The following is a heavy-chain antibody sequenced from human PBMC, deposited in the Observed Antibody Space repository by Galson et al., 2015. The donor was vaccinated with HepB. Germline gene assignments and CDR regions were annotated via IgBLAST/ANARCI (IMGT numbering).Heavy chain of an antibody. V-gene: IGHV5-51*01. CDR2: MYPGDSDT. CDR1: RYSFTSYW. CDR3: ARQQQLVSDFDY. J-gene: IGHJ4*02. Sequence: QSGAEVKKPGESLKISCKGSRYSFTSYWIGWVRQMPGKGLEWMGIMYPGDSDTRYSPSFEGQVTISADKSISTAYLQWSSLKASDTATYYCARQQQLVSDFDYWGQGTLVTVSS. D-gene: IGHD6-13*01.